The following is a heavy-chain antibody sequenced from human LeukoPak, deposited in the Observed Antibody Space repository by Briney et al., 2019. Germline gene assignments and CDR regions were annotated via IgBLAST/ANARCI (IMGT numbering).Heavy chain of an antibody. D-gene: IGHD1-26*01. CDR1: GFTFSSYA. V-gene: IGHV3-23*01. J-gene: IGHJ4*02. CDR3: AKDFSGSYYEGVFDY. CDR2: ISGSGGST. Sequence: GGSLRLSCAATGFTFSSYAMSWVRQAPGKGLDWVSAISGSGGSTYYADSVKGRFTISRDNSKNTLYLQMNSLRAEDTAVYYCAKDFSGSYYEGVFDYWGQGTLVTVSS.